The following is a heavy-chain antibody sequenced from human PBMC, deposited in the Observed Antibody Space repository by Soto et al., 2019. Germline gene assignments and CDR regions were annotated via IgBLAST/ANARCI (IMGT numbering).Heavy chain of an antibody. J-gene: IGHJ4*02. CDR3: GRTVTPVGNLGAFDH. V-gene: IGHV4-61*01. CDR1: GVCVSNVTYF. CDR2: IYNNGNT. D-gene: IGHD3-16*01. Sequence: EALSLSSDSSGVCVSNVTYFWSWIRPPSGKGLEWIAYIYNNGNTTYNPSLKSRATSSVDTSKNQCSLKLTHVTSADSAVEYCGRTVTPVGNLGAFDHWGQGVLVTVSS.